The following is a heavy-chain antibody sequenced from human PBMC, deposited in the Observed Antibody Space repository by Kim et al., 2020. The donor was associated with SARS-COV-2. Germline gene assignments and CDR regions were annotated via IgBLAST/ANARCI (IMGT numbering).Heavy chain of an antibody. CDR3: ARAGQYYYGSGRNYGMDV. V-gene: IGHV4-34*01. D-gene: IGHD3-10*01. CDR1: GGSFSGYY. Sequence: SETLSLTCAVYGGSFSGYYWSWIRQPPGKGLEWIGEINHSGSTNYNPSLKSRVTLSVDTSKNQFSLNLSSVTAADTAVYYCARAGQYYYGSGRNYGMDVWGQGTTVTVSS. CDR2: INHSGST. J-gene: IGHJ6*02.